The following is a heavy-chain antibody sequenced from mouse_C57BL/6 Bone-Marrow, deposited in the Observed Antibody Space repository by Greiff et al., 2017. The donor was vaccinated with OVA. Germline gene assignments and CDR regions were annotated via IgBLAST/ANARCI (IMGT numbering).Heavy chain of an antibody. CDR1: YFAFMASA. J-gene: IGHJ4*01. Sequence: LQQSGAELVRPGSSVKLSCKDSYFAFMASAMHWVKQRPGHGLEWIGSFTMYSDATEYSENFKGKATLTANTSSSTAYMELSSLTSEDSAVYYFARSIDYYDGYPYYAMDYWGQGTSVTVSS. CDR2: FTMYSDAT. D-gene: IGHD2-3*01. CDR3: ARSIDYYDGYPYYAMDY. V-gene: IGHV1-49*01.